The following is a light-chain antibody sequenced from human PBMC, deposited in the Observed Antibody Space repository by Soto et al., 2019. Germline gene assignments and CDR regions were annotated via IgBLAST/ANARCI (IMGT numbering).Light chain of an antibody. J-gene: IGKJ5*01. CDR1: QTISSW. CDR3: QQLNSYRLT. CDR2: KAS. V-gene: IGKV1-5*03. Sequence: DIQMTQSPSTLSGSVGDRVTIACRASQTISSWLAWYQQKPGKAPKLLIYKASTLKSGVPSRFSGSGSGTEFTLTISSLQPEDFATYYCQQLNSYRLTFGQGTRLEI.